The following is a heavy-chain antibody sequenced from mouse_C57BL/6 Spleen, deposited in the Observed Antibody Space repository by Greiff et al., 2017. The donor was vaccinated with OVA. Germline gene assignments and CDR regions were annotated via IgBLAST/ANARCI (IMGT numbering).Heavy chain of an antibody. V-gene: IGHV1-55*01. D-gene: IGHD1-1*01. CDR3: ARDYGSSYYFDY. Sequence: QVQLQQPGAELVKPGASVKMSCKASGYTFTSYWITWVKQRPGQGLERIGDIYPGSGSTNYNEKFKSKATLTVDTSSSTAYMQLSSLTSEDSAVYYCARDYGSSYYFDYWGQGTTLTVSS. J-gene: IGHJ2*01. CDR2: IYPGSGST. CDR1: GYTFTSYW.